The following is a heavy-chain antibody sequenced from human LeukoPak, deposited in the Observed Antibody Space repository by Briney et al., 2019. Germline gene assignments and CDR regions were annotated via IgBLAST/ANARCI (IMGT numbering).Heavy chain of an antibody. Sequence: SETLSLTCTVSGGSVSSGSYYWTWIRQPPGKGLEWIGYIYYSGSTNYNPSLKSRVTMSVDTSKNQFSLKLSSVTAADTAIYYCAKLGSVGLYSRSLWGQGTLVTVSS. V-gene: IGHV4-61*01. CDR1: GGSVSSGSYY. CDR3: AKLGSVGLYSRSL. D-gene: IGHD2-21*01. J-gene: IGHJ1*01. CDR2: IYYSGST.